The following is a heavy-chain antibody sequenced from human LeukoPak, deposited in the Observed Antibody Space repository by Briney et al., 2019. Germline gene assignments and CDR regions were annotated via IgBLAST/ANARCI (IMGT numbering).Heavy chain of an antibody. Sequence: PGGSLRLSCAPSGLTVSSNSMRWVRQAPGKGQEWVSVIYSGGATYYADSVKGRFTISRDNSKNTVYLQMNSLRAEDTAVYYCARDRDTSGYIFDYWGRGTLVTVSS. D-gene: IGHD3-22*01. CDR3: ARDRDTSGYIFDY. CDR2: IYSGGAT. V-gene: IGHV3-53*01. J-gene: IGHJ4*02. CDR1: GLTVSSNS.